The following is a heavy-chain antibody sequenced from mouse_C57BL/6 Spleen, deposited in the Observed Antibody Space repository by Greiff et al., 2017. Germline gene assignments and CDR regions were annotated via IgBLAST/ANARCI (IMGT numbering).Heavy chain of an antibody. CDR3: ATVVTTGFDY. CDR1: GYAFSSSW. CDR2: IYPGDGDT. J-gene: IGHJ2*01. D-gene: IGHD2-2*01. Sequence: QVQLQQSGPELVKPGASVKISCKASGYAFSSSWMNWVKQRPGKGLEWIGRIYPGDGDTNYNGKFKGKATLTADKSSSTAYMQLSSLTSEDSAVYFCATVVTTGFDYWGQGTTLTVSS. V-gene: IGHV1-82*01.